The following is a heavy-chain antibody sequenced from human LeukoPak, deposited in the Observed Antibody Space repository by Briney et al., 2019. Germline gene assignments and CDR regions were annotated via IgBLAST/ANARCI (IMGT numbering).Heavy chain of an antibody. V-gene: IGHV3-48*01. CDR1: GFTFSTYS. CDR2: ISTSGSTI. Sequence: GGSLRLSCAASGFTFSTYSMNWVRQAPGKGLEWVSYISTSGSTIYYADSVKGRFTISRDNAKNSLYLQMNSLRAEDTAVYYCARDPGLLWSQSAKGFDIWGQGTMVTVSS. D-gene: IGHD3-10*01. CDR3: ARDPGLLWSQSAKGFDI. J-gene: IGHJ3*02.